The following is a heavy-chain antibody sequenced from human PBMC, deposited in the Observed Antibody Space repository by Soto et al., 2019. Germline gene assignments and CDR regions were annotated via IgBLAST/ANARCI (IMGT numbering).Heavy chain of an antibody. CDR3: ARMGDIVVVTAGWFDP. D-gene: IGHD2-21*02. J-gene: IGHJ5*02. V-gene: IGHV1-18*01. CDR2: ISAYNGNT. CDR1: GYTFTSYG. Sequence: ASVKVSCKASGYTFTSYGISWVRQAPGQGLEWMGWISAYNGNTNYAQKLQGRVTMTTDTSTSTAYMGLRSLRSDDTAVYYCARMGDIVVVTAGWFDPWGQGTLVTVSS.